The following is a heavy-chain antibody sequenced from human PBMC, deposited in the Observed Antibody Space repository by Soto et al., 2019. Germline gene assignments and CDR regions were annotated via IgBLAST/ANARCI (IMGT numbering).Heavy chain of an antibody. Sequence: SETLSLTCTVSGGSISGYYWGWIRQPPGKGLEWIGYIHYSGSTNYKPSLRSRVTISVDTPKNQFSLKVNSMTAADTAIYYCARGGVAARKGRWFGPWGQGTLVT. D-gene: IGHD6-25*01. CDR1: GGSISGYY. CDR3: ARGGVAARKGRWFGP. V-gene: IGHV4-59*01. CDR2: IHYSGST. J-gene: IGHJ5*02.